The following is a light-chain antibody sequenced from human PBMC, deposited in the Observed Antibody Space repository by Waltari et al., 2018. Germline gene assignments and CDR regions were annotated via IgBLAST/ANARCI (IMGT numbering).Light chain of an antibody. V-gene: IGLV1-44*01. Sequence: QPVLTQPPSASGTPGQRVTISCSGSSSNIGSNTVNWYQQLPGTAPKLLIYSNNQRPSGVPDRFSGSKSGTSASLTISGLQSEDEADYSCAAWDDSLNAPCVFGGGTKLTVL. CDR3: AAWDDSLNAPCV. J-gene: IGLJ3*02. CDR1: SSNIGSNT. CDR2: SNN.